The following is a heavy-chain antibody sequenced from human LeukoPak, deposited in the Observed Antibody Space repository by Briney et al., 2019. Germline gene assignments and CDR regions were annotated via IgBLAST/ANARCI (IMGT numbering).Heavy chain of an antibody. CDR3: ATGLDCSGGSCYVDY. CDR2: INHSGST. D-gene: IGHD2-15*01. CDR1: GGSFSGYY. V-gene: IGHV4-34*01. J-gene: IGHJ4*02. Sequence: PSETLSLXCAVYGGSFSGYYWSWIRQPPGKGLEWIGEINHSGSTNYNPSLKSRVTISVDTSKNQSSLKLSSVTAADTAVYYCATGLDCSGGSCYVDYWGQGTLVTVSS.